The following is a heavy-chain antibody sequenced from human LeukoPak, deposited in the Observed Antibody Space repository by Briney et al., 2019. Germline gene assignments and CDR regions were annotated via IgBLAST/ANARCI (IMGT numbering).Heavy chain of an antibody. CDR3: ARVIPGGFDF. V-gene: IGHV4-34*01. J-gene: IGHJ4*02. Sequence: PSETLSLTCAVYGGSFSGYYWSWIRRPPGKGLEWIGEINHSGSTNYNPSLKSRVTISVDTSKNQFSLKLSSVTAADTAVYYCARVIPGGFDFWGQGTLVTVSS. D-gene: IGHD3-16*01. CDR1: GGSFSGYY. CDR2: INHSGST.